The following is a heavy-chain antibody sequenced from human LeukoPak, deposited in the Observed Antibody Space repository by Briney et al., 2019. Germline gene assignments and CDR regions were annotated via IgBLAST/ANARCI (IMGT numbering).Heavy chain of an antibody. CDR2: ISYDGSNK. V-gene: IGHV3-30*04. J-gene: IGHJ4*02. CDR3: ARGSKSYGDYIRSRLYYFDY. D-gene: IGHD4-17*01. CDR1: GFTFSSYA. Sequence: GGSLRLSCAASGFTFSSYAMHWVRQAPGKGLEWVAVISYDGSNKYYADSVKGRFTISRDNSKNTLYLQMNSLRAEDTAVYYCARGSKSYGDYIRSRLYYFDYWGQGTLVTVSS.